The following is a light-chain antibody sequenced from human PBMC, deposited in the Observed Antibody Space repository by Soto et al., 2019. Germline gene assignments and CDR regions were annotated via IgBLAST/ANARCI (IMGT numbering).Light chain of an antibody. J-gene: IGKJ5*01. V-gene: IGKV3-15*01. Sequence: EIVMTQSPATLSVPPGERATLSCRASQSVSRNVAWYQQKPGQAPRLLIYGASTRATGIPARISGSGSGTEFTLTISSLQSEDLAVYYCQQYNNWPPITFGQGTRLEIK. CDR3: QQYNNWPPIT. CDR2: GAS. CDR1: QSVSRN.